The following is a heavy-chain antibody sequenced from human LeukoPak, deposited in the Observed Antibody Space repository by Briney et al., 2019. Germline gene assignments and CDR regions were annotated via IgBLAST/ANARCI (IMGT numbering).Heavy chain of an antibody. Sequence: GASVKVSCKASGYTFTGYYMHWVRQAPGQGLEWMGIINPSGGSTSYAQKFQGRVTMTRDMSTSTVYMELSSLRSEDTAVYYCARDPYSNYPYYYYYMDVWGKGTTVTVSS. J-gene: IGHJ6*03. CDR3: ARDPYSNYPYYYYYMDV. CDR1: GYTFTGYY. V-gene: IGHV1-46*01. D-gene: IGHD4-11*01. CDR2: INPSGGST.